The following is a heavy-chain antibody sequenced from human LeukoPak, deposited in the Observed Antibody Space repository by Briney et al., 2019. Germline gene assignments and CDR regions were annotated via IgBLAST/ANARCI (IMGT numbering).Heavy chain of an antibody. Sequence: GGSLRLSCAVSGFTFSSHAMTWVRQAPGKGLEWVSGISISGDIAYYADSVQGRFIISRDNSKNTVYLQMNSLRVEDAAVYYCANEEVPNDYWGQGTLVTVSS. CDR3: ANEEVPNDY. J-gene: IGHJ4*02. V-gene: IGHV3-23*01. CDR1: GFTFSSHA. D-gene: IGHD4/OR15-4a*01. CDR2: ISISGDIA.